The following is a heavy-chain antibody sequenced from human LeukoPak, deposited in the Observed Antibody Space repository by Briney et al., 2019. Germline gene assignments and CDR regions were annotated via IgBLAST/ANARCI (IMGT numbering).Heavy chain of an antibody. J-gene: IGHJ4*02. CDR1: GGSISRYS. Sequence: PSETLSLTCTVTGGSISRYSWSWIRQPPGKGLEWIGYIYYSGSNNYNPSLKSRVTISVDTSKNQFSLKLSSVTAADTAVYYCARESFDYGFDYWGQGTLVTVSS. CDR3: ARESFDYGFDY. CDR2: IYYSGSN. D-gene: IGHD4-17*01. V-gene: IGHV4-59*01.